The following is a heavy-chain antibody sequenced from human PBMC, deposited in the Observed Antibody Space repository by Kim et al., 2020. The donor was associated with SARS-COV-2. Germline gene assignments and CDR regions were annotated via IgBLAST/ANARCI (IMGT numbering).Heavy chain of an antibody. D-gene: IGHD3-22*01. Sequence: ASVKVSCKASGYTFTSYGISWVRQAPGQGLEWMGWISAYNGNTNYARKLQGRVTMTTDTSTSTAYMELRSLRSDDTAVYYCARGYGEYYYDSSGYWLGLDYWGQGTLVTVSS. V-gene: IGHV1-18*01. CDR2: ISAYNGNT. J-gene: IGHJ4*02. CDR3: ARGYGEYYYDSSGYWLGLDY. CDR1: GYTFTSYG.